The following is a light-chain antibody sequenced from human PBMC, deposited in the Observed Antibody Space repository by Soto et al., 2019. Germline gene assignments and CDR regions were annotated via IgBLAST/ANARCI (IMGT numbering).Light chain of an antibody. Sequence: QAVVTQEPSLTVSPGGTVTLTCASSTGAVTSGYYPNWFQQKPGQAPRSLIYSTGNKHSWTPPRFSGSLLGGKAALTLSGVQPEDEAEYYCLLYYGGAVVFGGGTKLTVL. CDR1: TGAVTSGYY. CDR3: LLYYGGAVV. J-gene: IGLJ2*01. V-gene: IGLV7-43*01. CDR2: STG.